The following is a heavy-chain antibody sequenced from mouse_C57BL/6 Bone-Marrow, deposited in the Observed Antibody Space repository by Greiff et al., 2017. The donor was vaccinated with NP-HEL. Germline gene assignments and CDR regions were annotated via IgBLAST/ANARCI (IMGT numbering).Heavy chain of an antibody. V-gene: IGHV10-1*01. CDR2: IRSKSNNYAT. CDR1: GFSFNTYA. J-gene: IGHJ3*01. D-gene: IGHD1-1*01. CDR3: VRDYYGSSGRD. Sequence: EVKLVESGGGLVQPKGSLKLSCAASGFSFNTYAMNWVRQAPGKGLEWVARIRSKSNNYATYYADSVKDRFTISRDDSESMLYLQMNNLKTEDTAMYYCVRDYYGSSGRDGGQGTLVTVSA.